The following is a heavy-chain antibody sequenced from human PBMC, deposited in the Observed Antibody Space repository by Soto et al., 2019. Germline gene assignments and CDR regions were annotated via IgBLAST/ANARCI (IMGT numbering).Heavy chain of an antibody. CDR1: GFTFSSYA. Sequence: QVQLVESGGGVVQPGRSLRLSCAASGFTFSSYAMHWVRQAPGKGLEWVAVISYDGSNKYYADSVKGRFTISRDNSKNALYLQMNSLRAEDTAVYYGATGGQLWLRGAFDICGQGTMVTVSS. D-gene: IGHD5-18*01. CDR2: ISYDGSNK. V-gene: IGHV3-30-3*01. J-gene: IGHJ3*02. CDR3: ATGGQLWLRGAFDI.